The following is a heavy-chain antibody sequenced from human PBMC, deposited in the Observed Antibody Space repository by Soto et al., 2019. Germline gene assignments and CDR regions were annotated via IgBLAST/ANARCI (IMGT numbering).Heavy chain of an antibody. CDR3: TREPYYYGSGSFFDY. D-gene: IGHD3-10*01. V-gene: IGHV3-33*08. J-gene: IGHJ4*02. CDR1: GFSFSIYG. Sequence: GGSLRLSCAASGFSFSIYGMHWARQAPGKGLEWVAVVWNDGSIKYYADSVKGRFTISRDNSKNMLYLQMNSLRAEDTAVYYCTREPYYYGSGSFFDYWGQGTLVTVSS. CDR2: VWNDGSIK.